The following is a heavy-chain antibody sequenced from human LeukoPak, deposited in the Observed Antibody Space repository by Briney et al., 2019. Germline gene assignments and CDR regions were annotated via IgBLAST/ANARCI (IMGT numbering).Heavy chain of an antibody. CDR3: AREGVPGDYFDY. Sequence: GRSLRLSCAASGFIFSNFDMHWIRQAPGKGLEWVAVISYDGSNKYYADSVKGRFTISRDNSKNTLYLQMNSLRAEDTAVYYCAREGVPGDYFDYWGQGTLVTVSS. CDR2: ISYDGSNK. D-gene: IGHD7-27*01. CDR1: GFIFSNFD. V-gene: IGHV3-30-3*01. J-gene: IGHJ4*02.